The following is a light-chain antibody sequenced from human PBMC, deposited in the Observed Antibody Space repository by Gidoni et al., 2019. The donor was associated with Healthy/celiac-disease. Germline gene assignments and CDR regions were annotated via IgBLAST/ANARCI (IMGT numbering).Light chain of an antibody. CDR1: QSISSS. CDR3: QQSYSTLLFT. V-gene: IGKV1-39*01. Sequence: DIQMTQSPSSLSASVGDRVTITCRASQSISSSLNWYQQKPGKAPKLLIYAASSLQSGVPSRFSDSGSGTDFTLTISSLQPEDFATYYCQQSYSTLLFTFGPGTKVDIK. CDR2: AAS. J-gene: IGKJ3*01.